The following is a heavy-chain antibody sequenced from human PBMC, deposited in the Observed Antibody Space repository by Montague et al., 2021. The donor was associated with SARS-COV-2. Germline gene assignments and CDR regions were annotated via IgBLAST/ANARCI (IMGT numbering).Heavy chain of an antibody. CDR1: GDSVSGNSAA. CDR2: TSYRSKWYN. CDR3: ARDDPYCTNGVCYTGNWFDP. Sequence: CAISGDSVSGNSAAWNWIRQSPSKALEWLGWTSYRSKWYNDYAVSVKSRITINPDTSKNQFSLQLNSVTPEDTAVYYCARDDPYCTNGVCYTGNWFDPWGQGTLVTVSS. J-gene: IGHJ5*02. D-gene: IGHD2-8*01. V-gene: IGHV6-1*01.